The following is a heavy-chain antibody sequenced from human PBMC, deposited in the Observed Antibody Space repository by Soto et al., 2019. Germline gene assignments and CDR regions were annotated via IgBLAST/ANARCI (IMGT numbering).Heavy chain of an antibody. V-gene: IGHV3-30-3*01. J-gene: IGHJ4*02. CDR2: ISYDGSNK. Sequence: GSLRLSCAASGFTFSSYAMHWVRQAPGKGLEWVAVISYDGSNKYYADSVKGRFTISRDNSKNTLYLQMNSLRAEDTAVYYCARDGLSYSSSWYFDYWGQGTLVTVSS. CDR3: ARDGLSYSSSWYFDY. CDR1: GFTFSSYA. D-gene: IGHD6-13*01.